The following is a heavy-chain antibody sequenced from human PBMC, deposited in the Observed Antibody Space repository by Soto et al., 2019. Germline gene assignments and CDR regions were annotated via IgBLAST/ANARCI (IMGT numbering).Heavy chain of an antibody. V-gene: IGHV3-11*06. CDR1: VFTFSDYY. CDR2: ISSSSSYT. Sequence: VGSLRLSCAASVFTFSDYYMSCIRQAPGKGLEWVSYISSSSSYTNYADSVKGRFTISRDNAKNSLYLQMNSLRAEDTAVYYCARELVGYYFEYWGQGTLVTVSS. D-gene: IGHD2-15*01. J-gene: IGHJ4*02. CDR3: ARELVGYYFEY.